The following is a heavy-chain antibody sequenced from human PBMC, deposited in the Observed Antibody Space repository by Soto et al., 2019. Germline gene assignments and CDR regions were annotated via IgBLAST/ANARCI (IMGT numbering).Heavy chain of an antibody. D-gene: IGHD5-18*01. Sequence: GESLKISCAASGFTFSSYTMNWVRQAPGKGPEWVSSISSSSSYIYYADSVKGRFTISRDSAKNSMYLQMNSLTVEDTAMYYCASLDTAMIKTAGYWGQGTQVTVSS. V-gene: IGHV3-21*01. CDR2: ISSSSSYI. CDR3: ASLDTAMIKTAGY. J-gene: IGHJ4*02. CDR1: GFTFSSYT.